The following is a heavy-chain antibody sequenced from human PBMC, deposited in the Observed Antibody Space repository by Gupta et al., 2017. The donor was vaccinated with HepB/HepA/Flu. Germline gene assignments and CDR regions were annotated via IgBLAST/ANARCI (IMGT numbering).Heavy chain of an antibody. J-gene: IGHJ6*04. V-gene: IGHV4-39*01. D-gene: IGHD5-24*01. Sequence: QVHLEESGPGRGKPSETLSLTCTVSGDSLSNSHFYWGWIRQSPGKGLEWIGSIYHGGSTYFNPSLQSRVFISIDTSKNQFSLKVASVTAADTAIYYCARSNFCSSSSCFFGYNYFDFWGNGTTVIVSS. CDR2: IYHGGST. CDR3: ARSNFCSSSSCFFGYNYFDF. CDR1: GDSLSNSHFY.